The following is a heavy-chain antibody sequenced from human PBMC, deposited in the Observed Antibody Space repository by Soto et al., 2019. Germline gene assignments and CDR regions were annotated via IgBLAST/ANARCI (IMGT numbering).Heavy chain of an antibody. D-gene: IGHD2-2*01. CDR3: ARGGYCSSTSCYSFNY. CDR1: GGSVSSGSYY. CDR2: IYYSGST. Sequence: PSETLSLTCTVSGGSVSSGSYYWSWIRQPPGKGLGWIGYIYYSGSTNYNPSLKSRVTISVDTSKNQFSLKLSSVTAADTAVYYCARGGYCSSTSCYSFNYWGQGTLVTVS. V-gene: IGHV4-61*01. J-gene: IGHJ4*02.